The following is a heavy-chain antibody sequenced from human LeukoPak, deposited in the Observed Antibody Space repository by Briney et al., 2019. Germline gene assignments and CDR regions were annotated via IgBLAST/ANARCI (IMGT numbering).Heavy chain of an antibody. Sequence: GVLRLSCAASGFTFSSYAMSWVRQAPGKGLEWVSAISGSGGSTYYADSVKGRFTISRDNSKNTLYLQMNSLRAEDTAVYYCAKDLGTMIVVVKTRGEEPTTKQDAFDIWGQGTMVTVSS. CDR1: GFTFSSYA. CDR3: AKDLGTMIVVVKTRGEEPTTKQDAFDI. D-gene: IGHD3-22*01. J-gene: IGHJ3*02. CDR2: ISGSGGST. V-gene: IGHV3-23*01.